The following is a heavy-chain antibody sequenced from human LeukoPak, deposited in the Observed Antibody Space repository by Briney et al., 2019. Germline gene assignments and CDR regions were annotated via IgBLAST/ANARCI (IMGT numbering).Heavy chain of an antibody. CDR2: ISHDGSNK. J-gene: IGHJ4*02. D-gene: IGHD6-13*01. CDR1: GFTFSSYG. CDR3: ARWGSSWSFDY. V-gene: IGHV3-30*03. Sequence: GGSLRLSCAASGFTFSSYGMYWVRQAPGKGLEWVAVISHDGSNKYYADSVKGRLTISRDNSKNTLYSQMNSLRAEDTAVYYCARWGSSWSFDYWGQGTLVTVSS.